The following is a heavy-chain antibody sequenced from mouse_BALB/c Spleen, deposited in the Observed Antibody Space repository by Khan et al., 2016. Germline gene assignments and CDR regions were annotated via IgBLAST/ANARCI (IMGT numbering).Heavy chain of an antibody. Sequence: EVELVESGGGLVKPGGSLKLSCAASGFAFSSYDMSWVRQTPEKRLEWVAYISSGGGSTYYPDTVKGRFTISRDNAKNTLYLHMSSLKSEDTDMYYCARGHDYAMDYWGKGTSVTVSS. CDR1: GFAFSSYD. CDR3: ARGHDYAMDY. CDR2: ISSGGGST. J-gene: IGHJ4*01. V-gene: IGHV5-12-1*01. D-gene: IGHD2-13*01.